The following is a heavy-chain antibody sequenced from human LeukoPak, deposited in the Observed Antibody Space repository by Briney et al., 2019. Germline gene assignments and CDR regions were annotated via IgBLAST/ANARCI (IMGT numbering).Heavy chain of an antibody. D-gene: IGHD3-22*01. CDR2: IYYSGST. J-gene: IGHJ6*03. CDR1: GGSISSSSYY. Sequence: PSETLSLTCTVSGGSISSSSYYWGWIRQPPGKGLEWIGSIYYSGSTYYNPSLKSRVTISVDTSKNQFSLKLSSVTAADTAVYYCAGHPYYYDSSGSYMDVWGKGTTVTVSS. CDR3: AGHPYYYDSSGSYMDV. V-gene: IGHV4-39*01.